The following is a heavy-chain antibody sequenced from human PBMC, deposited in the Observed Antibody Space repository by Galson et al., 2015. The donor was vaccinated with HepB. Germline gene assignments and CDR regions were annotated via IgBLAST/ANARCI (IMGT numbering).Heavy chain of an antibody. D-gene: IGHD6-19*01. CDR2: IHGGRT. CDR3: AKDPSSGWYFGDF. CDR1: GFAFSSYA. J-gene: IGHJ4*02. V-gene: IGHV3-23*01. Sequence: SLRLSCAASGFAFSSYAMSWVRQAPGKGLEWVSSIHGGRTYYAASVKGRFTISRDNSKNTLYLQINSLRAEDTAIYYCAKDPSSGWYFGDFWGQGTLVTVSS.